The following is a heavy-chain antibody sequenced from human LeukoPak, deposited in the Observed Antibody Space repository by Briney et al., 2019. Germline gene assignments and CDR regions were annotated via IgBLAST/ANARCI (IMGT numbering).Heavy chain of an antibody. Sequence: GGSLRLSCAASGFTFSSYSMNWVRQAPGKGLEWVSYISSSSSTIYYADSVKGRFTISRDNARNSLYLQMSSLRAEDTAVYYCARDGIRIVVVPAAEYYYYYGMDVWGQGTTVTVSS. J-gene: IGHJ6*02. CDR1: GFTFSSYS. D-gene: IGHD2-2*01. CDR3: ARDGIRIVVVPAAEYYYYYGMDV. V-gene: IGHV3-48*04. CDR2: ISSSSSTI.